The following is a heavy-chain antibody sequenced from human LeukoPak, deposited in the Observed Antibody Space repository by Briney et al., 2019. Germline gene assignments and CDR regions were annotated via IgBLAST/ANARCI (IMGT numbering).Heavy chain of an antibody. CDR3: ARGSPLARGVTALFDY. Sequence: KPGGSLRPSCAASGFTFSSYSMNWVRQAPGKGLEWVSSISSSSSYIYYADSVKGRFTISRDNAKNSLYLQMNSLRAEDTAVYYCARGSPLARGVTALFDYWGQGTLVTVSS. D-gene: IGHD3-10*01. J-gene: IGHJ4*02. V-gene: IGHV3-21*01. CDR1: GFTFSSYS. CDR2: ISSSSSYI.